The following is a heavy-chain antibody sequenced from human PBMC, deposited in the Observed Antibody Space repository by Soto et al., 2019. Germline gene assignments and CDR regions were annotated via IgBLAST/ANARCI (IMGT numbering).Heavy chain of an antibody. CDR2: IYYSGST. D-gene: IGHD2-21*01. J-gene: IGHJ3*02. V-gene: IGHV4-39*01. Sequence: ASETLSLTCTVSGGSISSSSYYWGWIRQPPGKGLEWIGSIYYSGSTYYNPSLKSRVTISVDTSKNQFSLKLSSVTAADTAVYYCARLIGANVKRARFDIWGQGTMVT. CDR3: ARLIGANVKRARFDI. CDR1: GGSISSSSYY.